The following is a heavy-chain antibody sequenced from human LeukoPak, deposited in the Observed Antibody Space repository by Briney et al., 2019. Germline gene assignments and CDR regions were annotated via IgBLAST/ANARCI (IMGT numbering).Heavy chain of an antibody. CDR2: INHSGST. CDR1: GGSFSGYY. J-gene: IGHJ4*02. V-gene: IGHV4-34*01. D-gene: IGHD3-9*01. CDR3: ARGDRVVLRYFDPRVYFDY. Sequence: SETLSLTCAVYGGSFSGYYWSWIRQPPGKGLEWIGEINHSGSTNYNPSLKSRVTISVDTSKNQFSLKLSSVTAADTAVYYCARGDRVVLRYFDPRVYFDYWGQGTLVTVSS.